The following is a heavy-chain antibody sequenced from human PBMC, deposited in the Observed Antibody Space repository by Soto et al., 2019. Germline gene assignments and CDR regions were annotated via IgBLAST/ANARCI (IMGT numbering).Heavy chain of an antibody. V-gene: IGHV3-23*01. J-gene: IGHJ6*02. Sequence: EVQLLESGGGLVQPGGSLRLSCAASGFTFSSYAMSWVRQAPGKGLEWVSAISGSGGSTYYADSVKGRFTISRDNSKNTLYLQMNSLRAEDTAVYYCLGEGIAQYGMDVWGQGTTVTVSS. CDR1: GFTFSSYA. CDR2: ISGSGGST. CDR3: LGEGIAQYGMDV. D-gene: IGHD3-16*01.